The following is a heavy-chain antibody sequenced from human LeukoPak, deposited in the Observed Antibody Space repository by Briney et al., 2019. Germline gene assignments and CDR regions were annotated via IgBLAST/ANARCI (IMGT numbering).Heavy chain of an antibody. V-gene: IGHV6-1*01. D-gene: IGHD6-13*01. CDR3: TRGGAAAGFDF. CDR1: GDSVPSNSDV. J-gene: IGHJ4*02. Sequence: QTLSHTFAISGDSVPSNSDVGKWIKQSPSGGLEWLGRTYYRYRWYNDYAVSVQNRMSVHPDTSKNEFSLPVNSVTPGDTAVYYCTRGGAAAGFDFWGQGTLVTVSS. CDR2: TYYRYRWYN.